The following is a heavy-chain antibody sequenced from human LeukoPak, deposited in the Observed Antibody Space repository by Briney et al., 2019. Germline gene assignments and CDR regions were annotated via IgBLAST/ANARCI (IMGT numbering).Heavy chain of an antibody. CDR1: GFTFSTYW. J-gene: IGHJ4*02. V-gene: IGHV3-7*02. Sequence: GGSLRLSCAASGFTFSTYWMNWVREAPGKGLEWVANINQDGSEKFYVDSVRGRFTISRDNAKNSLYLQMNSLRAEDTAVYYCAKVKEMYSSGSYYFDYWGQGTLVTVSS. D-gene: IGHD6-19*01. CDR2: INQDGSEK. CDR3: AKVKEMYSSGSYYFDY.